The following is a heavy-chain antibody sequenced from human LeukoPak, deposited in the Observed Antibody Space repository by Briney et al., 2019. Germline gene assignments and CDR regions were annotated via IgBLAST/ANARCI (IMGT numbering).Heavy chain of an antibody. CDR1: GGSFSGYY. D-gene: IGHD3-10*01. J-gene: IGHJ1*01. V-gene: IGHV4-59*08. Sequence: SETLSLTCAVYGGSFSGYYWSWIRQPPGKGLEWIGFIYYSGSTKYNPSLKSRVTISVDTSKNQFSLKLTSVTAADTAVYYCARYGSGTYSDDHFQHWGQGTLVTVSS. CDR2: IYYSGST. CDR3: ARYGSGTYSDDHFQH.